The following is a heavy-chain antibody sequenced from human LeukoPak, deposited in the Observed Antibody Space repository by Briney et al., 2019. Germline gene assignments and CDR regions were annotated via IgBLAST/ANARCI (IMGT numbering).Heavy chain of an antibody. Sequence: PGGSLRLSCAASGLSFSSYTMMWVRQAPGKGLELISYISSKSRTVYYADSVKGRFTISRDNAKNSLFLQMNSLRAEDTAVYYCAKDRGNKIGKYYFDYWGQGTRVTVSS. J-gene: IGHJ4*02. CDR2: ISSKSRTV. CDR1: GLSFSSYT. D-gene: IGHD1-1*01. V-gene: IGHV3-48*01. CDR3: AKDRGNKIGKYYFDY.